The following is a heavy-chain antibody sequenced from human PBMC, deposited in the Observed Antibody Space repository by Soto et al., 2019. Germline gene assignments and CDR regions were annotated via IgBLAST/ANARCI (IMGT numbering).Heavy chain of an antibody. Sequence: GGSLRLSCAASGFTFSSYSMSRVRQAPGKGLEWVSIISGNSVTMGYADSAKGRFTISRDNSKNMLYLQMGSLRAEDTAVYYCATGIGNPSYFAYWGQGTLVTVSS. J-gene: IGHJ4*02. D-gene: IGHD1-1*01. CDR2: ISGNSVTM. CDR1: GFTFSSYS. V-gene: IGHV3-23*01. CDR3: ATGIGNPSYFAY.